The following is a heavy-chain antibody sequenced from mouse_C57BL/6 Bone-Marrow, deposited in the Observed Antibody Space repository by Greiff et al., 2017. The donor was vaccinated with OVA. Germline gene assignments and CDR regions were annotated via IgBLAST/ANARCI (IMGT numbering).Heavy chain of an antibody. J-gene: IGHJ1*03. CDR2: IHPNSGST. V-gene: IGHV1-64*01. D-gene: IGHD1-1*01. Sequence: QVQLQQPGAEPVKPGASVKLSCKASGYTFTSYWMHWVKQRPGQGLEWIGMIHPNSGSTNYNEKFKSKATLTVDKSSSTAYMQLSSLTSEDSAVYYCARDFYYGSPYWYFDVWGTGTTVTVSS. CDR3: ARDFYYGSPYWYFDV. CDR1: GYTFTSYW.